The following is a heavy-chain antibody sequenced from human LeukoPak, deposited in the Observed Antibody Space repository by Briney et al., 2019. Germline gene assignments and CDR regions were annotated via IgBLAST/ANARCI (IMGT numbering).Heavy chain of an antibody. CDR1: GYTFTSYA. V-gene: IGHV1-3*01. CDR3: ARPPMVRGVNWFDP. Sequence: ASVKVSCKASGYTFTSYAMHWVRQAPGQRLEWMGWINAGNGNTKYSQEFQGRVTMTRDTSISTAYMELSRLRFDDTAVYYCARPPMVRGVNWFDPWGQGTLVTVSS. D-gene: IGHD3-10*01. J-gene: IGHJ5*02. CDR2: INAGNGNT.